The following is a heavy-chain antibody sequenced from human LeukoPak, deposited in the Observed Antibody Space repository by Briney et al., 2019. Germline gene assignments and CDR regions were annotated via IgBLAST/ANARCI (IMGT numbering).Heavy chain of an antibody. V-gene: IGHV3-30*18. CDR3: AKEGGLWFGESYGMDV. Sequence: GGSLRLSCAASGFTFSSYGMHWVRQAPGKGLEWVAVISYDGSNKYYADSVKGRFTISRDNSKNTLYLQMNSLRAEDTAVYYCAKEGGLWFGESYGMDVWGQGTTVTVSS. J-gene: IGHJ6*02. CDR1: GFTFSSYG. D-gene: IGHD3-10*01. CDR2: ISYDGSNK.